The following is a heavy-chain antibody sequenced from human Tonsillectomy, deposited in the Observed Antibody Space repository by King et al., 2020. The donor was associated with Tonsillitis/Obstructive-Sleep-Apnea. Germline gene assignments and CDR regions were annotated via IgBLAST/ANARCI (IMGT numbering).Heavy chain of an antibody. D-gene: IGHD2-15*01. CDR3: ARGYCSGGSCYSDWFDP. CDR1: GFTFSSNY. V-gene: IGHV3-53*01. Sequence: VQLVESGGDLIQPGGSLRLSCAASGFTFSSNYMNWVRQAPGKGLEWVSVINSDGSTYYADSVKGRFTISRDNSKNTLYLQMNSLRAEDTAVYYCARGYCSGGSCYSDWFDPWGQGTLVTVSS. CDR2: INSDGST. J-gene: IGHJ5*02.